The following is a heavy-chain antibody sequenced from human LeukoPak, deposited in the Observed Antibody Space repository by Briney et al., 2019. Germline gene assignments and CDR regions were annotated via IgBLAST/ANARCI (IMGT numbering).Heavy chain of an antibody. Sequence: PGGSLRLSCAASGFTFSSSSMNSVRQAPGKGLEWVSSISSSSSYIYYADSVKGRFTISRDNAKNSLYLQMNSLRAEDTAVYYCAKDTAMGYYYGMDVWGRGTTDTVSS. CDR1: GFTFSSSS. J-gene: IGHJ6*02. CDR3: AKDTAMGYYYGMDV. D-gene: IGHD5-18*01. V-gene: IGHV3-21*01. CDR2: ISSSSSYI.